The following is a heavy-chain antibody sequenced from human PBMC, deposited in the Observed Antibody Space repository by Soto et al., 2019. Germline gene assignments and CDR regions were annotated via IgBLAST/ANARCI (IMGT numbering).Heavy chain of an antibody. Sequence: ASVKVSCKVSGYTLTELSMHWVRQAPGKGLEWMGGFDPEDGETIYAQKFQGRVTMTEDTSTDTAYMELSSLRSEDTAVYYCATGRGYSYPREYYYSSYGMDFWGQGNTVTVSS. D-gene: IGHD5-18*01. CDR3: ATGRGYSYPREYYYSSYGMDF. CDR1: GYTLTELS. J-gene: IGHJ6*02. V-gene: IGHV1-24*01. CDR2: FDPEDGET.